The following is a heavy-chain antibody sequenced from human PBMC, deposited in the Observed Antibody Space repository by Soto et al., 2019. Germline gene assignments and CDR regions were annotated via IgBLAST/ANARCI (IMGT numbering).Heavy chain of an antibody. V-gene: IGHV4-59*01. CDR1: GGSIGSYY. J-gene: IGHJ6*02. D-gene: IGHD1-7*01. CDR3: AREGLITGTTYYYYGMDV. Sequence: SETLSLTCTVSGGSIGSYYWSWIRQPPGKGLEWIGYIYYSGSTNYNPSLKSRVTISVDTSKNQFSLRLGSVTAADTAVYYCAREGLITGTTYYYYGMDVWGQGTTVTVSS. CDR2: IYYSGST.